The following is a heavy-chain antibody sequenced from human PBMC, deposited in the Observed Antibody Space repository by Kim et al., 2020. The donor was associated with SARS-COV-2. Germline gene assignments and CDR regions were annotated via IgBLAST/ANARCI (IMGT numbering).Heavy chain of an antibody. D-gene: IGHD1-26*01. CDR3: ARDWSGGYFQGD. CDR2: A. J-gene: IGHJ4*02. Sequence: ANYAQKFQGKVTITADESKSTAYMELSSLRSEDTAVYYCARDWSGGYFQGDWGQGTLVTVSS. V-gene: IGHV1-69*01.